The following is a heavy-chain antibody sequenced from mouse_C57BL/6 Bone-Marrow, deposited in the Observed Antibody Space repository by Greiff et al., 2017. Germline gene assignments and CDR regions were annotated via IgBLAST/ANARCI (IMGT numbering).Heavy chain of an antibody. CDR1: GYTFTSYD. D-gene: IGHD1-1*01. CDR3: ARLEVDGSSGDWYCDV. CDR2: IYPRDGST. Sequence: VQLQQSGPELVKPGASVKLSCKASGYTFTSYDINWVKQRPGQGLEWIGWIYPRDGSTKYNEKFKGKATLTADTSSSTAYMELHSLTSEDSAVYFCARLEVDGSSGDWYCDVWGTGTTVTVSS. J-gene: IGHJ1*03. V-gene: IGHV1-85*01.